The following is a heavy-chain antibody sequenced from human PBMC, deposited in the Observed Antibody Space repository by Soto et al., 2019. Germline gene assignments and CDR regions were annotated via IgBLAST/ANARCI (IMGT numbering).Heavy chain of an antibody. CDR2: IKSKTDGGTT. V-gene: IGHV3-15*01. CDR3: TTESEYYDFWSGGYFDY. Sequence: GGSLRLSCAASGFTFSNAWMSWVRQAPGKGLEWVGRIKSKTDGGTTDYAAPVKGRFTISRDDSKNTLYLQMNSLKTEDTAVYYCTTESEYYDFWSGGYFDYWGQGTLVTVSS. D-gene: IGHD3-3*01. J-gene: IGHJ4*02. CDR1: GFTFSNAW.